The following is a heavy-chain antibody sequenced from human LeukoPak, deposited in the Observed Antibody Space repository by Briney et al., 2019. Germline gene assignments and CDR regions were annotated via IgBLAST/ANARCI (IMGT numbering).Heavy chain of an antibody. J-gene: IGHJ5*02. D-gene: IGHD3-10*01. CDR3: ARHYGP. V-gene: IGHV4-39*01. Sequence: SETLSLTCTVSGGSISTYYWSWIRQPPGKGLEWIGSIYDSGSTYYNPSLKSRVTISVDTSKNQFSLKLNSVTAADTAVYYCARHYGPWGQGTLVTVSS. CDR2: IYDSGST. CDR1: GGSISTYY.